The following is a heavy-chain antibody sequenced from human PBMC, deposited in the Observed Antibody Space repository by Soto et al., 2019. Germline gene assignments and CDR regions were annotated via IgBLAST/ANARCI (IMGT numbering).Heavy chain of an antibody. CDR3: AKGYCSGGSCYVSYYYYGMDV. J-gene: IGHJ6*02. D-gene: IGHD2-15*01. CDR2: ISGSGGST. V-gene: IGHV3-23*01. CDR1: GFTFSSYA. Sequence: PGGSLRLSCAASGFTFSSYAMSWVRQAPGKGLEWVSAISGSGGSTYYADSVKGRFTISRDNSKNTLYLQMNSLRAEDTAVYYCAKGYCSGGSCYVSYYYYGMDVWGQGTTVTVSS.